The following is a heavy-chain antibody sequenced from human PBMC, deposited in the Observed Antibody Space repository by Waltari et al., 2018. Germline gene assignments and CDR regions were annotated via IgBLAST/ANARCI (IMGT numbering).Heavy chain of an antibody. Sequence: QVQLQESGPGLVKPSETLSLTCPVSGGSISSYYWSWIRQPPGKGLEWIGYIYYSGSTNYNPSLKSRVTISVDTSKNQFSLKLSSVTAADTAVYYCAREGVRGVIVDYWGQGTLVTVSS. D-gene: IGHD3-10*01. J-gene: IGHJ4*02. CDR1: GGSISSYY. CDR2: IYYSGST. V-gene: IGHV4-59*01. CDR3: AREGVRGVIVDY.